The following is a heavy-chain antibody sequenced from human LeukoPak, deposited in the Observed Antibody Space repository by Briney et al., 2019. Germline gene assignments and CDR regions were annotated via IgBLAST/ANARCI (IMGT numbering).Heavy chain of an antibody. V-gene: IGHV3-30*02. CDR3: ARGGVMYAFDI. CDR2: IRYDGTHK. Sequence: GGSLRLSCAASGFIFSTYGMHWVRQAPGKGLEWVAFIRYDGTHKYYSDSVRGRFTISRDNSKNTLYLQMNSLRSEDTAVYYCARGGVMYAFDIWGQGTMVTVSS. CDR1: GFIFSTYG. J-gene: IGHJ3*02. D-gene: IGHD3-16*01.